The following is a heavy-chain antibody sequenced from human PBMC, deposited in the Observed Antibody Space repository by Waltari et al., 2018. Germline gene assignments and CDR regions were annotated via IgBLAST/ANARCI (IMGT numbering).Heavy chain of an antibody. V-gene: IGHV1-69*04. CDR2: MIPMVNIA. CDR3: ARLYNNNPMDV. J-gene: IGHJ6*02. Sequence: QVQLVQSGAEVKKPGSSVKVSCRVSGGTISSYGISGVRQAPGQGPGWMGRMIPMVNIAKYAPKFQGRVTITADKSTSTAYMELSSLRSEDTAVYYCARLYNNNPMDVWGQGTTVTVSS. CDR1: GGTISSYG. D-gene: IGHD1-20*01.